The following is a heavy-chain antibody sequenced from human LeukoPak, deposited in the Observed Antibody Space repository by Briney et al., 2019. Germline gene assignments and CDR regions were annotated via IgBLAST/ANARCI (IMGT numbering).Heavy chain of an antibody. J-gene: IGHJ4*02. Sequence: SETLSLTCDVSGASISSGYWWSWVRQPPGKGLEWIGEIHHDGNTNYNPSLKSRVTMSIDTSKNHFSLKLTSVTAADTATYYCARETSLAGFASGLGFNYWGQGILVTVSS. CDR3: ARETSLAGFASGLGFNY. V-gene: IGHV4/OR15-8*02. D-gene: IGHD6-19*01. CDR2: IHHDGNT. CDR1: GASISSGYW.